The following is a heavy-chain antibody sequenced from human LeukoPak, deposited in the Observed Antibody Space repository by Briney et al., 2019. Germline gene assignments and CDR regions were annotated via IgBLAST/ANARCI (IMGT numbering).Heavy chain of an antibody. J-gene: IGHJ4*02. CDR3: AKDGEMATIRPQPKFYFDY. V-gene: IGHV3-7*01. CDR1: GFTYSTFS. CDR2: INEGGSEK. Sequence: PAGGSQRLSCAASGFTYSTFSMSWVRQAPGKGLEWVASINEGGSEKFYVDSVKGRFTISRDNSKNTLYLQMNSLRPEDTAAYHCAKDGEMATIRPQPKFYFDYWGQGTLVTVSS. D-gene: IGHD5-24*01.